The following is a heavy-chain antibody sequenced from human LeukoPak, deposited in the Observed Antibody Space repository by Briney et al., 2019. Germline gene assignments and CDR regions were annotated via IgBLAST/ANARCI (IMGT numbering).Heavy chain of an antibody. CDR1: GFTFDDYA. V-gene: IGHV3-9*01. CDR3: AKDNRYYYGSGSYSYIDY. Sequence: PGRSLRLSCAASGFTFDDYAMHWVRQAPGKGLEWVSGISWNSGSIGYADSVKGRFTISRDNAKNSLHLQMNSLRAEDTALYYCAKDNRYYYGSGSYSYIDYWGQGTLVTVSS. J-gene: IGHJ4*02. CDR2: ISWNSGSI. D-gene: IGHD3-10*01.